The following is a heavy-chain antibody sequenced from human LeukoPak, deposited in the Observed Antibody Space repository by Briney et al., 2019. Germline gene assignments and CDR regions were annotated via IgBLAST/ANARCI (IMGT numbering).Heavy chain of an antibody. CDR3: ARGGVYYDILTGYSPDAFDI. CDR1: GGSISSYY. CDR2: IYYSGST. Sequence: SETLSLTCTVSGGSISSYYWSWLRQPPGKGLEWIGYIYYSGSTNYNPSLKSRVTISVDTSKNQFSLKLSSVTAADTAVYYCARGGVYYDILTGYSPDAFDIWGQGTMVTVSS. J-gene: IGHJ3*02. V-gene: IGHV4-59*01. D-gene: IGHD3-9*01.